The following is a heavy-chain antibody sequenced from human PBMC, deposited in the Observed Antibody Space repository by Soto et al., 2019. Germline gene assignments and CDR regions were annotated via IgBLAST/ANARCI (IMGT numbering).Heavy chain of an antibody. CDR1: GFTFSSYG. V-gene: IGHV3-33*01. CDR2: IRYDGSNK. Sequence: QVQLVESGGGVVQPGRSLRLSCAASGFTFSSYGMHWVRQAPGKGLEWVAVIRYDGSNKYNADSVKGLFTISRDKSKKTLCLHRTSLGAEDTVVYYCARDILWFGELTGMDVWGQGTTVAVSS. D-gene: IGHD3-10*01. J-gene: IGHJ6*02. CDR3: ARDILWFGELTGMDV.